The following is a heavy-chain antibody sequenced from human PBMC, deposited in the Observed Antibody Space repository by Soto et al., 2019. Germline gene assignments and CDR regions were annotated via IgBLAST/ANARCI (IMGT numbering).Heavy chain of an antibody. V-gene: IGHV4-59*08. CDR2: IYYSGST. CDR1: GGSISDYY. CDR3: ARGGLAAARPLNWFDP. Sequence: SETLSLTCTVSGGSISDYYWSWFRQPPGKGLEWIGYIYYSGSTNYNPSLKSRVTISVDTSKNQFSLKLSSVTAADTAVYYCARGGLAAARPLNWFDPWGQGTLVTVSS. D-gene: IGHD6-13*01. J-gene: IGHJ5*02.